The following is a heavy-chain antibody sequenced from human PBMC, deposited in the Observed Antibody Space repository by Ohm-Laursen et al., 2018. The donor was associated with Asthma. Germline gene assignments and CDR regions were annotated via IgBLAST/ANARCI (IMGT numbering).Heavy chain of an antibody. D-gene: IGHD3-10*01. CDR1: GGTFSSYA. J-gene: IGHJ6*02. Sequence: GASVKVSCKASGGTFSSYAISWVRQAPGQGLEWMGGIIPIFGTANYAQKFQGRVTITADESTSTAYMELSSLRSEDTAVYYCARDQGFLGDYYGSGYRRNVGMDVWGQGTTVTVSS. CDR2: IIPIFGTA. V-gene: IGHV1-69*13. CDR3: ARDQGFLGDYYGSGYRRNVGMDV.